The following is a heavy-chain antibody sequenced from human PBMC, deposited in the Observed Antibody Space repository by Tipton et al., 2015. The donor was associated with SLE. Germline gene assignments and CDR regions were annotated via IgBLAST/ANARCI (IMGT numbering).Heavy chain of an antibody. CDR2: IYYSGST. Sequence: LRLSCTVSGGSISSSSYYWGWIRQPPGKGLEWIGSIYYSGSTYYNPSLKSRVTISVDTSKNQFSLKLSSVTAADTAVYYCARQVWGSGYFDLWGRGTLVTVSS. CDR1: GGSISSSSYY. J-gene: IGHJ2*01. V-gene: IGHV4-39*01. CDR3: ARQVWGSGYFDL. D-gene: IGHD7-27*01.